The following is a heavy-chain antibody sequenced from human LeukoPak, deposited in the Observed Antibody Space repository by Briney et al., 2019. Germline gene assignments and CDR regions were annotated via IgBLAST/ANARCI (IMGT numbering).Heavy chain of an antibody. Sequence: SGGSLRLSCAASRFTFTIFGLNWVRQAPGKGPEWVSYIDARSGITYYADSVQGRFTLSRDNARESVFLQMDSLRVDDTAVYYCARTYDFGRGPPGDAFDNWGPGTWVIVSS. D-gene: IGHD3-3*01. J-gene: IGHJ3*02. CDR1: RFTFTIFG. CDR3: ARTYDFGRGPPGDAFDN. V-gene: IGHV3-48*01. CDR2: IDARSGIT.